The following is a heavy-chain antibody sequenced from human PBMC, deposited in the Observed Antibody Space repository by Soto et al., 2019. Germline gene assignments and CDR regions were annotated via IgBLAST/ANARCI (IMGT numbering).Heavy chain of an antibody. CDR2: IKEDGSER. V-gene: IGHV3-7*01. CDR3: LITTSDFGM. D-gene: IGHD1-20*01. CDR1: GFTLSGYC. Sequence: EVQLVESGGGLVQPGGSLRLSCAASGFTLSGYCMNWVRQAPGKGLEWVANIKEDGSERNYVDSVKGRFTISRDNAKNSLYQEMNSLGADDTAVYYCLITTSDFGMCGQGTVVTVSS. J-gene: IGHJ3*02.